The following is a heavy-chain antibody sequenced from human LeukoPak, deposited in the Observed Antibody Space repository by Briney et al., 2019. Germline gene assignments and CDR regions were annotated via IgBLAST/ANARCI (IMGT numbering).Heavy chain of an antibody. D-gene: IGHD4-17*01. CDR3: ATDLWTTVTRTHAFDI. J-gene: IGHJ3*02. CDR1: GYTLTELS. Sequence: ASVKVSCKVSGYTLTELSMHWVRQAPGKGLEWMGGFDPEDGETIYAQKFQGRVTMTEDTSTDTAYMELSSLRSEDAAVYYCATDLWTTVTRTHAFDIWGQGTMVTVSS. CDR2: FDPEDGET. V-gene: IGHV1-24*01.